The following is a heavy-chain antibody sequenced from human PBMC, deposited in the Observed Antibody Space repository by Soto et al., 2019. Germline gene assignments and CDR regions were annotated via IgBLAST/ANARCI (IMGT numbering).Heavy chain of an antibody. D-gene: IGHD1-1*01. CDR3: AGGRYGDY. CDR1: GYTFTSYG. Sequence: QVHLVQSGAEVKKPGASVKVSCKGSGYTFTSYGIPWVRQAPGQGLEWMGWISAHNGNTDYAQKLHGRVTVTRDTSTSTAYMDLRSRTADDTAVYYCAGGRYGDYWGQGALVTVSS. V-gene: IGHV1-18*01. J-gene: IGHJ4*02. CDR2: ISAHNGNT.